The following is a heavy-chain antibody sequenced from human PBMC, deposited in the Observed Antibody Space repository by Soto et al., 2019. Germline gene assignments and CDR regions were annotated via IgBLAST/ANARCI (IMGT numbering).Heavy chain of an antibody. J-gene: IGHJ4*02. D-gene: IGHD4-17*01. V-gene: IGHV3-30*18. Sequence: QVQLAESGGGVVQPGRSLRLSCIGSGFRFSDYGMHGVRQAPGKGLEWVAMMSFDGTYKYSADSVKGRFIISRDNSKNTLFLQMNSLRAEDTAVYYCAKDRRDGEYNSVYDFWGQGTLVTVSS. CDR1: GFRFSDYG. CDR2: MSFDGTYK. CDR3: AKDRRDGEYNSVYDF.